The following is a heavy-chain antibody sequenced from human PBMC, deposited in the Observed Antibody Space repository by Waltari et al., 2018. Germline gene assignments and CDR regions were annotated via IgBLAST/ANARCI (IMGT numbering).Heavy chain of an antibody. J-gene: IGHJ4*02. D-gene: IGHD2-21*02. V-gene: IGHV3-48*01. Sequence: EVQLVESGGGLVQPGGSLRLSCAASGFTFSSYSMNWVRQAPGKGLEWVSYISSSSSTIYYADSVKGRFTISRDNAKNSLYLQMNSLRAEDTAVYYCARDRGTVVTNNFDYWGQGTLVTVSS. CDR3: ARDRGTVVTNNFDY. CDR2: ISSSSSTI. CDR1: GFTFSSYS.